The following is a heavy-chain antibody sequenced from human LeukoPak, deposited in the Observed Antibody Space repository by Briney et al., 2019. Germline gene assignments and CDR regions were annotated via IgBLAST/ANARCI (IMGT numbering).Heavy chain of an antibody. V-gene: IGHV1-18*01. Sequence: ASVKVSCKASGYTFTSHGISWVRQAPGQGLEWMGWISGYNSNTNYAQKFQGRVTMTTDTSTSTAYMEVRSLRSDDTAVYYCARDEVSVTGKRVDYWGRGTLVTVSS. CDR3: ARDEVSVTGKRVDY. CDR2: ISGYNSNT. D-gene: IGHD6-19*01. CDR1: GYTFTSHG. J-gene: IGHJ4*02.